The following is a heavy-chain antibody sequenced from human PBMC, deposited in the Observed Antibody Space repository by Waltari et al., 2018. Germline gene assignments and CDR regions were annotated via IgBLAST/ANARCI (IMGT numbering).Heavy chain of an antibody. CDR3: ARDQSMTNYYYGMDV. Sequence: QVQLMQSGAEVKKPGASVKVSCKASGYTFTGYYIHWVRQTPGQGLEWMGRYKANRGCANFAQKFPGRVTMTRDTSTSTVYMELSRLTFDDTAVYYCARDQSMTNYYYGMDVWGQGTTVTVS. V-gene: IGHV1-2*06. CDR2: YKANRGCA. CDR1: GYTFTGYY. J-gene: IGHJ6*02.